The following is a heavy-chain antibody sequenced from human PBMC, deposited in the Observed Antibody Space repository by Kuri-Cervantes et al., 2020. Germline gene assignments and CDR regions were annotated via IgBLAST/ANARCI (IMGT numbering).Heavy chain of an antibody. Sequence: GESLKISCAASGFTFSSYWMSWVRQAPGKGLEWVANIKQDGSEKYYVDSVKGRFTISRDNAKNSLYPQMNSLRAEDTAVYYCARDRVLPLYYYYGMDVWGQGTTVTVSS. D-gene: IGHD3-10*01. CDR3: ARDRVLPLYYYYGMDV. CDR1: GFTFSSYW. CDR2: IKQDGSEK. J-gene: IGHJ6*02. V-gene: IGHV3-7*01.